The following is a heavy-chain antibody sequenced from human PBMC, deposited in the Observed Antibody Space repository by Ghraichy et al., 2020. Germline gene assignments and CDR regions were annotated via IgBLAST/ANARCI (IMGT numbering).Heavy chain of an antibody. J-gene: IGHJ4*02. D-gene: IGHD6-13*01. V-gene: IGHV3-15*01. Sequence: GGSLRLSCAASGFTFSNAWMSWVRQAPGKGLEWVGRIKSKTDGGTTDYAAPVKGRFTISRDDSKNTLYLQMNSLKTEDTAVYYCTTGEYSSSWYEGLDYWGQGTLVTVSS. CDR1: GFTFSNAW. CDR2: IKSKTDGGTT. CDR3: TTGEYSSSWYEGLDY.